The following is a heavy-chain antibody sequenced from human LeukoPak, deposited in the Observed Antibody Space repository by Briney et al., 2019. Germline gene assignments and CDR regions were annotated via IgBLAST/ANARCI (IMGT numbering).Heavy chain of an antibody. J-gene: IGHJ5*02. CDR1: GGSISSYY. CDR2: IYTSGST. D-gene: IGHD5-18*01. Sequence: SETLSLTCTVSGGSISSYYWSWIRQPAGKGLEWIGRIYTSGSTNYNPSLKSRVTMSVDTSKNQFSLKPGPVTAADTAVYYCARGSGYSYGYDWFDPWGQGTLVTVSS. CDR3: ARGSGYSYGYDWFDP. V-gene: IGHV4-4*07.